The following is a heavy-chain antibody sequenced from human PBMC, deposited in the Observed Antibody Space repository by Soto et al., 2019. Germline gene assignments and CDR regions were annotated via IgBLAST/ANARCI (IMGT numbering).Heavy chain of an antibody. D-gene: IGHD3-22*01. CDR2: IIPIFGTA. V-gene: IGHV1-69*01. Sequence: QVQLVQSGAEVKKPGSSVKVSCKASGGTFSSYAISWVRQAPGQGLEWMGGIIPIFGTANYAQKFQGRVTITADESTSTAYMELSSLRSEDTAVYYCARTYYYDSSGYRIVRYYYYGMAVWGQGTTVTVSS. J-gene: IGHJ6*02. CDR1: GGTFSSYA. CDR3: ARTYYYDSSGYRIVRYYYYGMAV.